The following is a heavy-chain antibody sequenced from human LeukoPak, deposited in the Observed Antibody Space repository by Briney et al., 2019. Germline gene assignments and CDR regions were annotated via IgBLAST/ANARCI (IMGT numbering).Heavy chain of an antibody. D-gene: IGHD5-18*01. J-gene: IGHJ6*03. Sequence: GESLKISCKGSGYIFTSYWIGWVRQMPGKGLEWMGIIYPGDSDTRYSPSFQGQVTISADKSIRTAYLQWSSLKASDTAMYYCARTGYSYGSDGGYYYYMDVWGKGTTVTVSS. CDR2: IYPGDSDT. CDR1: GYIFTSYW. CDR3: ARTGYSYGSDGGYYYYMDV. V-gene: IGHV5-51*01.